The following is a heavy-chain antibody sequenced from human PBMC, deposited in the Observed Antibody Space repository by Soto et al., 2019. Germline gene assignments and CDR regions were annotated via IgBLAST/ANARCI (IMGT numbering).Heavy chain of an antibody. V-gene: IGHV4-39*02. J-gene: IGHJ4*02. CDR2: IYYSGST. CDR1: GGSISSSSYY. Sequence: SETLSLTCTVSGGSISSSSYYWGWIRQPPGKGLEWIGSIYYSGSTYYNPSLKSRVTISVDTSKNQFSLKLSSVTAADTAVYYCAREVLLTGTPPPFDYWGQGTLVTVSS. D-gene: IGHD1-7*01. CDR3: AREVLLTGTPPPFDY.